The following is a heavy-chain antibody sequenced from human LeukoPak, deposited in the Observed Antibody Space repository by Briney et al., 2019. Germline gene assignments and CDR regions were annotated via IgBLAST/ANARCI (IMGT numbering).Heavy chain of an antibody. J-gene: IGHJ4*02. CDR3: ARGDSSSWFFDY. Sequence: SETLSLTCAVYGGSFSGYYWSWIRQPPGKGLEWIGEINHSGSTNYNPSLKSRVTISVDTSKNQFSLELSSVTAADTAVYYCARGDSSSWFFDYWGQGTLVTVSS. V-gene: IGHV4-34*01. CDR1: GGSFSGYY. D-gene: IGHD6-13*01. CDR2: INHSGST.